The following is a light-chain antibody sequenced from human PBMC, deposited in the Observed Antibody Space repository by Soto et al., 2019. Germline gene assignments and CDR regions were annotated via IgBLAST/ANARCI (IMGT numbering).Light chain of an antibody. CDR2: GAS. J-gene: IGKJ5*01. CDR1: QSVSSS. V-gene: IGKV3-15*01. CDR3: QKYDGWPIT. Sequence: EIVMTQSPATLSVSPGERATLSCRASQSVSSSLAWYQQKPGQAPRLLIYGASTRATGVPARFSGSGSGTEFTLTISSLQSEDFAVYYCQKYDGWPITFGQGTRLEIK.